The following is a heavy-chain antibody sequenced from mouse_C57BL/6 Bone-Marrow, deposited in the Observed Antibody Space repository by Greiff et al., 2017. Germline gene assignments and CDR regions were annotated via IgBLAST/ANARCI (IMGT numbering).Heavy chain of an antibody. CDR2: ISDGGSYT. CDR3: ARMSYWYFDV. V-gene: IGHV5-4*01. CDR1: GFTFSSYA. Sequence: EVQGVESGGGLVKPGGSLKLSCAASGFTFSSYAMSWVRQTPEKRLEWVATISDGGSYTYYPDNVKGRFTISRDNAKNTLYLQMSHLKSEDTAMYYCARMSYWYFDVWGTGTTVTVSS. J-gene: IGHJ1*03.